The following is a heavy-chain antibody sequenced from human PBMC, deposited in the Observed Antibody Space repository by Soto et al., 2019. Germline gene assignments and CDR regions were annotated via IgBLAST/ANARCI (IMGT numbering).Heavy chain of an antibody. J-gene: IGHJ6*04. CDR2: ISAYNGNT. D-gene: IGHD6-19*01. V-gene: IGHV1-18*01. CDR1: GYPLSSYG. CDR3: ARQAAIEVAGNYYYYGMDV. Sequence: SVKVACTASGYPLSSYGIIWVRQATGQGLEWMGWISAYNGNTNYAQKLQGRVTMTTDTSTSTAYMELRSLRSDDTAVYYCARQAAIEVAGNYYYYGMDVSGEGTKATLSS.